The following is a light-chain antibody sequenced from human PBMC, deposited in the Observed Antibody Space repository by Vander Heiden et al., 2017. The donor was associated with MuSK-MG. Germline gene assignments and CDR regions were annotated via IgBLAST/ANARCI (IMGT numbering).Light chain of an antibody. CDR1: QSISNS. J-gene: IGKJ1*01. CDR2: KVS. CDR3: QQYSSYPRT. V-gene: IGKV1-5*03. Sequence: DIQMTQSPSSLSAYVGDRVTITCRASQSISNSLAWYQQKPGRAPKLLIHKVSSLENGVPPRFSGRGSGTEFTLTIISLQPDDFATYYCQQYSSYPRTFGQGTKVE.